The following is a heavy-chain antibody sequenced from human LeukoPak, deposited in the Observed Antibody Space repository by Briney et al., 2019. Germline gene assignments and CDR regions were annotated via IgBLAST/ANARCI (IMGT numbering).Heavy chain of an antibody. V-gene: IGHV4-39*01. CDR2: FHYSGST. CDR3: ARLPTGFPNWFDL. D-gene: IGHD3-9*01. J-gene: IGHJ5*02. CDR1: GGSISSGTWS. Sequence: SETLSLTCTVSGGSISSGTWSWGWIRQPPGEGLEWTGTFHYSGSTFYNLSLKSRVTVSVDTPSNQFFLKLSSVTAADTAIYFCARLPTGFPNWFDLWGQGTLVTVSS.